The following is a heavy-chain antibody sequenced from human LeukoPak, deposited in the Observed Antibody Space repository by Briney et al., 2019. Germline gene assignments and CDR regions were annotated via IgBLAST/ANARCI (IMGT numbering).Heavy chain of an antibody. CDR3: ARVQARQQLVFYTPKTFDY. CDR2: IYYSGRT. CDR1: GGSISSYF. D-gene: IGHD6-13*01. J-gene: IGHJ4*02. Sequence: SETLSLTCTVSGGSISSYFWTWIRQPPGKGLEWIGYIYYSGRTNYNPSLKSRVTISLDTSKNQFSLKLSSVTAADTAVYYCARVQARQQLVFYTPKTFDYWGQGTLVTVSS. V-gene: IGHV4-59*01.